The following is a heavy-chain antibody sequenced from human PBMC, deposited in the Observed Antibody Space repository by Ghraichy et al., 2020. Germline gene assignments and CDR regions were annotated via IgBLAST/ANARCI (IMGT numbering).Heavy chain of an antibody. CDR2: VTRNGDTT. J-gene: IGHJ6*02. CDR3: ARRITDRKGMDV. D-gene: IGHD1-14*01. V-gene: IGHV3-23*01. CDR1: GFTFSNYD. Sequence: GGSLRLSCAASGFTFSNYDMRWVRQAPVKGLEWVSTVTRNGDTTYADSVRGRFTISRDNSKNTVYLQMSSLRAEDTAVYYCARRITDRKGMDVWGQGTTVTVSS.